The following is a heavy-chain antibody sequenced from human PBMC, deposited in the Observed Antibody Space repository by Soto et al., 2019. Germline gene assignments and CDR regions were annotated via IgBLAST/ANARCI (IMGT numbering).Heavy chain of an antibody. J-gene: IGHJ6*02. CDR2: ISPYNGNT. Sequence: ASVKVSCKASGYSFTSYDIIWVRQATGQGLEWMGWISPYNGNTNHAQRFQGRVTMTTDTSTSTAYMELRSLRSDDTAVYYCARDSDDYYDSSGYYNYYGMDVWGPGTTVTVSS. V-gene: IGHV1-18*01. CDR3: ARDSDDYYDSSGYYNYYGMDV. D-gene: IGHD3-22*01. CDR1: GYSFTSYD.